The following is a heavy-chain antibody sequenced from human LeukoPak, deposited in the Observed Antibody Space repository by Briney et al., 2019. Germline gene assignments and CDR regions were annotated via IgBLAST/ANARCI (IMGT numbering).Heavy chain of an antibody. V-gene: IGHV3-30*01. CDR1: GFTFSNYA. Sequence: GGSLRLSCAASGFTFSNYAMHWVRQAPSKGLEWVAVISNVETNTYYADSVKGRFTISRDNSKNTLYLQLNSLRAEDTSVYYCARDSTYYYASGSSGPHYFDYWGQGTLVTVSS. CDR2: ISNVETNT. J-gene: IGHJ4*02. CDR3: ARDSTYYYASGSSGPHYFDY. D-gene: IGHD3-10*01.